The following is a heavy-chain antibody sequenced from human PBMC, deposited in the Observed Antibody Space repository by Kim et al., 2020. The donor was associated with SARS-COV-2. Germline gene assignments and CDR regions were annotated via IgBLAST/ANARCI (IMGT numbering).Heavy chain of an antibody. Sequence: SETLSLTCTVSGDSISDGSHFWTWIRQPPGEGLEWVGYIHHSGSTTNYNTSLKSRATISIDASKKQISLTMSSVNAADTAVYYCARVIIGCSGGGCYSPAMSWFDPWGQGTLVTVSS. V-gene: IGHV4-61*01. CDR3: ARVIIGCSGGGCYSPAMSWFDP. CDR1: GDSISDGSHF. D-gene: IGHD2-15*01. CDR2: IHHSGSTT. J-gene: IGHJ5*02.